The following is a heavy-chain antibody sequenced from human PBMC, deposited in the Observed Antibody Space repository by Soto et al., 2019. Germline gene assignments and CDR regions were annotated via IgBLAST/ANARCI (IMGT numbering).Heavy chain of an antibody. Sequence: GPVKVSCKASGYTFTGYYMHWVRQAPGQGLEWMGWINPNSGGTNYAQKFQGWVTMTRDTSISTAYMELSRLRSDDTAVYYCARLGGTTGTYAFDIWGQGTMVTVSS. V-gene: IGHV1-2*04. D-gene: IGHD1-1*01. CDR2: INPNSGGT. CDR3: ARLGGTTGTYAFDI. CDR1: GYTFTGYY. J-gene: IGHJ3*02.